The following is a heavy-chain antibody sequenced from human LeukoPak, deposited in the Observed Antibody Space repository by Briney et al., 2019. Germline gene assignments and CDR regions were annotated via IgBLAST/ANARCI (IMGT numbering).Heavy chain of an antibody. CDR2: IYYSGST. CDR1: GGSISSYY. CDR3: ASSRWYYDILTGYTYTPHDDAFDI. J-gene: IGHJ3*02. V-gene: IGHV4-59*01. D-gene: IGHD3-9*01. Sequence: PSETLSLTCTVSGGSISSYYWSWIRQPPGKGLEWIGYIYYSGSTSYNPSLKSRVTISVDTSKNQFSLKLSSVTAADTAVYYCASSRWYYDILTGYTYTPHDDAFDIRGQGTMVTVSS.